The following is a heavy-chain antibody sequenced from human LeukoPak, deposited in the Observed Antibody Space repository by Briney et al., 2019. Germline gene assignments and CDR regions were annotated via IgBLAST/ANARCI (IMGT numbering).Heavy chain of an antibody. J-gene: IGHJ4*02. D-gene: IGHD3-22*01. CDR2: IKQDGSEK. CDR3: ARLSYDSSGYYNY. Sequence: RTGGCLRLSCAASGFTFSSYTMNSVRQAPGKGLEWVANIKQDGSEKYYVDSVKGRFTISRDNAKNSLYLQMNSLRAEDTAVYYCARLSYDSSGYYNYWGQGTLVTVSS. CDR1: GFTFSSYT. V-gene: IGHV3-7*01.